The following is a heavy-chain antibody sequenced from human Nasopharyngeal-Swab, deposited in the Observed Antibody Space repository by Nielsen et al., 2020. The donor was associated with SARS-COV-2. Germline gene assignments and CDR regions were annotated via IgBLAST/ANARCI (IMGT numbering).Heavy chain of an antibody. V-gene: IGHV1-46*01. CDR3: ARIRGYSGYDLPTVDLLFWYYGMDV. D-gene: IGHD5-12*01. CDR2: INPSGGST. J-gene: IGHJ6*02. Sequence: VRQMPGKGLAWMGIINPSGGSTSYAQKFQGRVTMTRDTSTSTVYMELSSLRSEDTAVYYCARIRGYSGYDLPTVDLLFWYYGMDVWGQGTTVTVSS.